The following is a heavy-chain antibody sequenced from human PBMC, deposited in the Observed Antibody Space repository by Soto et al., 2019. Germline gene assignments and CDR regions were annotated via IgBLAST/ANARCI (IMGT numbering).Heavy chain of an antibody. J-gene: IGHJ6*02. CDR2: IFYSGTT. V-gene: IGHV4-30-4*01. CDR3: ARDLWVEPELYYYGMDV. CDR1: GDSISSADYY. Sequence: QVQLQESGPGLVRPSQTLSLTCTVSGDSISSADYYWSWIRQTPGKGLDWIGHIFYSGTTYYNPSLKSRLTISVDTSKNNFSLRLTSVTAADTAVYYCARDLWVEPELYYYGMDVWGQGTTVTVSS. D-gene: IGHD1-1*01.